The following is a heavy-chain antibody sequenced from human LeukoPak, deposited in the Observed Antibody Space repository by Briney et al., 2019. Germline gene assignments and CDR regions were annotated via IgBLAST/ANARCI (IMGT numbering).Heavy chain of an antibody. D-gene: IGHD3-10*01. CDR3: ARIPRWFGGPNFGY. J-gene: IGHJ4*02. V-gene: IGHV4-59*08. CDR2: IYYSGST. Sequence: SETLSLTCTVSGGSISSYYWSWIRQPPGKGLEWIGYIYYSGSTNYNPSLKSRVTISVDTSKNQFSLKLSSVTAADTAVYYCARIPRWFGGPNFGYWGQGTLVTVSS. CDR1: GGSISSYY.